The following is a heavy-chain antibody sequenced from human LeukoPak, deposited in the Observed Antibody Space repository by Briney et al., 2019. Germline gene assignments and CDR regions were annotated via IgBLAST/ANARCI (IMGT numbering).Heavy chain of an antibody. J-gene: IGHJ5*02. CDR1: GGSISSSSYY. Sequence: SETLSLTCTVSGGSISSSSYYWGWIRQPPGKGLEWIGSIYYSGSTYYNPSLESRVTISVDTSKNQFSLKLSSVTAADTAVYYCARDAHFNYYGSGSYYRNWFDPWGQGTLVTVSS. CDR2: IYYSGST. CDR3: ARDAHFNYYGSGSYYRNWFDP. D-gene: IGHD3-10*01. V-gene: IGHV4-39*01.